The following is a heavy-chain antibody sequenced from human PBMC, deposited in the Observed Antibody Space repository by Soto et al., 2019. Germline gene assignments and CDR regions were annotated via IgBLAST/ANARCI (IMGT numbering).Heavy chain of an antibody. J-gene: IGHJ5*02. Sequence: QVQLQQWGAGLLKPSETLSLTCAVYGGSFSGYYWSWIRQPPGKGLEWIGEINHSGSTNYNPSLKSRVTISVDTSKNQFSLKLSSVTAADTAVYYCARASERITIFGVVIRGASWFDPWGQGTLVTVSS. CDR3: ARASERITIFGVVIRGASWFDP. D-gene: IGHD3-3*01. CDR2: INHSGST. V-gene: IGHV4-34*01. CDR1: GGSFSGYY.